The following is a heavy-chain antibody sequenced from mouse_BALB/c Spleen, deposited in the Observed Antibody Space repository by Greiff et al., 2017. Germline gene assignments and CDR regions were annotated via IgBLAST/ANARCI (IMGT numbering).Heavy chain of an antibody. D-gene: IGHD1-1*01. Sequence: EVHLVESGGGLVQPGGSLRLSCATSGFTFTDYYMSWVRQPPGKALEWLGFIRNKANGYTTEYSASVKGRFTISRDNSQSILYLQMNTLRAEDSATYYCARDHYYGEGLAYWGQGTLVTVSA. CDR2: IRNKANGYTT. J-gene: IGHJ3*01. V-gene: IGHV7-3*02. CDR3: ARDHYYGEGLAY. CDR1: GFTFTDYY.